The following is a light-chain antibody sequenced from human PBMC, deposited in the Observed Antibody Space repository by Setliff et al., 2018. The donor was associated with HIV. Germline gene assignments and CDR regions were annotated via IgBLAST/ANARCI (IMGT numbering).Light chain of an antibody. CDR2: EGT. J-gene: IGLJ1*01. CDR3: CSYAGTTTCV. V-gene: IGLV2-23*01. Sequence: QSALTQPASVSGSPGQSITISCTGTSSDVGSYNLVSWYQQHPGNAPKLMIYEGTKRPSGVSNRISGSKSGNTASLTISGLQAADEADYYCCSYAGTTTCVFGTGTRSPS. CDR1: SSDVGSYNL.